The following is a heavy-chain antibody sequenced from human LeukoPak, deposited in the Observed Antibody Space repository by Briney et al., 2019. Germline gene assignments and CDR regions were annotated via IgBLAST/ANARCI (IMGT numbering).Heavy chain of an antibody. CDR1: GFTFSSYA. D-gene: IGHD6-19*01. J-gene: IGHJ5*02. CDR3: ARGYSSLDR. Sequence: SGGSLRLSCAASGFTFSSYAMSWVRQAPGKGLEWVSGISSTGGSTYYAGSVKGRFTISRDNSKNTLYLHMNSLTAEDTAVYYCARGYSSLDRWGQGTLVTVST. CDR2: ISSTGGST. V-gene: IGHV3-23*01.